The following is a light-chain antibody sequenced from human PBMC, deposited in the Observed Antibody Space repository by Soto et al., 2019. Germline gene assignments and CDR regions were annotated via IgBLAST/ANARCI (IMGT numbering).Light chain of an antibody. J-gene: IGLJ3*02. CDR3: QSYDSSLSGSV. V-gene: IGLV1-40*01. CDR2: GNS. Sequence: QSVLTQPPSVSGAPGQRVTISCTGSSSNIGAGYDVHWYQQLPGTAPKLLIYGNSNRPSVFPDRFSGSKSGTSASLAITGLQAEDEADYYCQSYDSSLSGSVFGGGTKVTVL. CDR1: SSNIGAGYD.